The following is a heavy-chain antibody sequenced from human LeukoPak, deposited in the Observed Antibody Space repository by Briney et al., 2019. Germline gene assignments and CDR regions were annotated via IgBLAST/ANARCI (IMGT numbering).Heavy chain of an antibody. CDR3: AKGLWFGNLLYLDY. D-gene: IGHD3-10*01. V-gene: IGHV3-43*01. CDR1: GFKFDDYT. CDR2: ISWDGGTT. Sequence: GGSLRLSCAASGFKFDDYTMHWVRQAPGKGLEWVSLISWDGGTTYYADSVKGRFTISRDNSKNSLYLQMNSLRSEDTALYYCAKGLWFGNLLYLDYWGQGTPVTVSS. J-gene: IGHJ4*02.